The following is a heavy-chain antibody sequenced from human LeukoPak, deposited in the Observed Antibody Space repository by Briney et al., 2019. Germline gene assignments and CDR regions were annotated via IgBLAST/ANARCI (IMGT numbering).Heavy chain of an antibody. CDR2: IYYSGST. CDR1: GGSISSSSYY. Sequence: SETLSLTCTVSGGSISSSSYYWGWIRQPPGKGLEWIGSIYYSGSTYYNPSLKSRVTISVDTSKNQFSLKLSSVTAADTAVYYCAREGAGYSSGWYSHQEYYFDYWGQGTLVTVSS. D-gene: IGHD6-19*01. CDR3: AREGAGYSSGWYSHQEYYFDY. J-gene: IGHJ4*02. V-gene: IGHV4-39*07.